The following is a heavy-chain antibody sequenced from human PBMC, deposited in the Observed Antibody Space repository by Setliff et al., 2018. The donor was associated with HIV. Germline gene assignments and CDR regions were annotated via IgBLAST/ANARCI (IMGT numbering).Heavy chain of an antibody. CDR3: ARGEGDCSGGSCYSYYYYYYMDV. CDR1: GFTFSSYS. J-gene: IGHJ6*03. D-gene: IGHD2-15*01. V-gene: IGHV3-21*01. CDR2: ISSSSSYI. Sequence: NPGGSLRLSCAASGFTFSSYSMNWVRQAPGKGLEWVSSISSSSSYIYYADSVKGRFTISRDNAKNSLYLQMNSLRAEDTAVYYCARGEGDCSGGSCYSYYYYYYMDVWGKGTTVTVSS.